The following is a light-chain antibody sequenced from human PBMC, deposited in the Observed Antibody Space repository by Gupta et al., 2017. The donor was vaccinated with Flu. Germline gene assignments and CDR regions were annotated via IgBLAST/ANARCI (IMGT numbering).Light chain of an antibody. CDR2: NKN. Sequence: QPVVTHEPSLSVSPGWSVTLTCVFRSCPVSSRPSVGWYQQTAGQPTRTLIYNKNRRSWGVPDRFCGSIRGNRAALTITGAQEDEESDYYGLRDRGGGISLFGGGTKVTVL. J-gene: IGLJ2*01. CDR3: LRDRGGGISL. V-gene: IGLV8-61*01. CDR1: SCPVSSRPS.